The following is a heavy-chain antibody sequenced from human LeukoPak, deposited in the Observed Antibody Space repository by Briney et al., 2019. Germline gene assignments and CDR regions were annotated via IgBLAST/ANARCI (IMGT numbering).Heavy chain of an antibody. CDR3: ARWSSSWYGNFDY. D-gene: IGHD6-13*01. V-gene: IGHV4-34*01. J-gene: IGHJ4*02. Sequence: SETLSLTCAVYGGSFSGYYWSWIRQPPGKGLEWIGEINHSGSTNYNPSLKSRVTISVDTSKNQFSLKLSSVTAADTAVYYCARWSSSWYGNFDYWGQGTLVTVSS. CDR1: GGSFSGYY. CDR2: INHSGST.